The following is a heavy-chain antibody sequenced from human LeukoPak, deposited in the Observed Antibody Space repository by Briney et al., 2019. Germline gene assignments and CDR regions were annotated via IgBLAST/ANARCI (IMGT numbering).Heavy chain of an antibody. Sequence: SETLCLPCSVSGGSINSNSHHWDWIRQAPGKGLEWIGNIYYSGTTSYNPSLKSRVTISVDTSKNQFSLRLSSVTAADTAVYYCARRGDILTDYAFDYWGQGTLVTVSS. J-gene: IGHJ4*02. CDR1: GGSINSNSHH. D-gene: IGHD3-9*01. V-gene: IGHV4-39*01. CDR3: ARRGDILTDYAFDY. CDR2: IYYSGTT.